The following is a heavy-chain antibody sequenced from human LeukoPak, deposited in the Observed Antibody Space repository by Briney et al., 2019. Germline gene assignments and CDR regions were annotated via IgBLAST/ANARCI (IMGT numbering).Heavy chain of an antibody. CDR2: INPSGGST. CDR1: GYTFTSYG. Sequence: GASVKVSCKASGYTFTSYGISWVRQAPGQGLEWMGIINPSGGSTSYAQKFQGRVTMTRDTSTSTVYMELSSLSSEDTAVYYCARGGRERYSSGWTDAFDIWGQGTMVTVSS. CDR3: ARGGRERYSSGWTDAFDI. J-gene: IGHJ3*02. D-gene: IGHD6-19*01. V-gene: IGHV1-46*01.